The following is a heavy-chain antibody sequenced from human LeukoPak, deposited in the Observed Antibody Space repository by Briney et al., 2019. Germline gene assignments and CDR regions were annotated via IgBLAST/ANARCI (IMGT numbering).Heavy chain of an antibody. CDR3: ARGWVSYYGDYGWYFDL. J-gene: IGHJ2*01. Sequence: KTSETLSLTCTVSGGSISSYYWSWIRQPPGKGLEWIGEINHSGSTNYNPSLKSRVTISVDTSKNQFSLKLSSVTAADTAVYYCARGWVSYYGDYGWYFDLWGRGTLVTVSS. CDR1: GGSISSYY. V-gene: IGHV4-34*01. D-gene: IGHD4-17*01. CDR2: INHSGST.